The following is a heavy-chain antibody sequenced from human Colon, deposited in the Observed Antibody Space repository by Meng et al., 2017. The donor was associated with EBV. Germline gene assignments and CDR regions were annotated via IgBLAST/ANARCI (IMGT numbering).Heavy chain of an antibody. CDR2: IYYSGST. CDR3: ARHFINWFDP. J-gene: IGHJ5*02. Sequence: VHLLECGPWLVTLSEALSFTCTVSGGPIVSYDWSWIRQPPGKGLEWIGYIYYSGSTNYNPSLKSRVTISVDTSKNQFSLKLSSVTAADTAVYYCARHFINWFDPWGQGTLVTVSS. V-gene: IGHV4-59*08. CDR1: GGPIVSYD.